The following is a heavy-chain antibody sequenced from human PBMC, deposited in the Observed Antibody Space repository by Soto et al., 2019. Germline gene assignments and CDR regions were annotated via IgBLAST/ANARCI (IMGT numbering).Heavy chain of an antibody. Sequence: GGSLRLSCAASGFTFSYYSMNWVRQAPGKGLEWVSSISSGSDYIYYADSVEGRFTISRDNAKNSLYLQINSLRAEDTAVYYCARLYCSSSSCYAGDYWGQGTLVTVSS. CDR3: ARLYCSSSSCYAGDY. J-gene: IGHJ4*02. CDR2: ISSGSDYI. CDR1: GFTFSYYS. D-gene: IGHD2-2*01. V-gene: IGHV3-21*01.